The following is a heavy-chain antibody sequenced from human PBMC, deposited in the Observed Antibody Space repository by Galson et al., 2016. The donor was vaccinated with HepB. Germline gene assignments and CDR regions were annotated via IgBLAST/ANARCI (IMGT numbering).Heavy chain of an antibody. D-gene: IGHD6-13*01. V-gene: IGHV3-23*01. Sequence: ALRLSCAAAGVIFRDYAMTWVRQAPGKGLEWVSTISGNGGSTHYSESVKGRFTISRDTSKNPVYLQMSSLRVEDTAVYHCAKAGSSSWPRNFDPWGQGTLVTVSS. CDR3: AKAGSSSWPRNFDP. J-gene: IGHJ5*02. CDR1: GVIFRDYA. CDR2: ISGNGGST.